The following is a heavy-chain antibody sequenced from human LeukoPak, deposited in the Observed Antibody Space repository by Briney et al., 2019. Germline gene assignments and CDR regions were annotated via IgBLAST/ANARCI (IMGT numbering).Heavy chain of an antibody. V-gene: IGHV3-23*01. CDR2: IADAGT. Sequence: PGGSLRLSCAASGFTFSSYWMSWVRQAPGKGLEWVSTIADAGTYYADSVKGRFIISRDNSKNMLYLQLNSLRADDTAMYYCARNLGPFDVRGHGTMVTVSS. J-gene: IGHJ3*01. D-gene: IGHD3-16*01. CDR1: GFTFSSYW. CDR3: ARNLGPFDV.